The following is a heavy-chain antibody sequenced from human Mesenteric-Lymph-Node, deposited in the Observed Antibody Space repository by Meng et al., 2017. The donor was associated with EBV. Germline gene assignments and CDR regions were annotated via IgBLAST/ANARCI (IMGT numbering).Heavy chain of an antibody. D-gene: IGHD4-23*01. CDR2: INHSGST. CDR1: CGSFSDDY. Sequence: QVPFHQCGAARLKPSGTLALPCDVSCGSFSDDYWSWIRQPPGRGLEWIGEINHSGSTGYNPSLKSRVTISVDTSKNQFSVRLTSVTAADTAVYYCARSRRYGGLDYWYFDLWGRGTLVTVSS. V-gene: IGHV4-34*01. J-gene: IGHJ2*01. CDR3: ARSRRYGGLDYWYFDL.